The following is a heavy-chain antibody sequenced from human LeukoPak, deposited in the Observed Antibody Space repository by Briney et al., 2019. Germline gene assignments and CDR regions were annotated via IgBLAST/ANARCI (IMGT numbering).Heavy chain of an antibody. CDR1: GGSISKYY. J-gene: IGHJ6*03. D-gene: IGHD5-18*01. Sequence: PSETLSLTCTVSGGSISKYYWNWIRQPAGKGLEWIGRFYISGSTNHNPSLKSRVTISVDTSKNQFSLKLSSVTAADTAVYYCARVALNTAMVYYYYYYMDVWGKGTTVTVSS. CDR3: ARVALNTAMVYYYYYYMDV. V-gene: IGHV4-4*07. CDR2: FYISGST.